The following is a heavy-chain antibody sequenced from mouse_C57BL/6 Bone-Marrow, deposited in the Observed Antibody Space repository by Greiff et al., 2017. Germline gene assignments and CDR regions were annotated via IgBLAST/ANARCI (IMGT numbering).Heavy chain of an antibody. V-gene: IGHV5-17*01. CDR1: GFTFSDYG. CDR2: ISSGSSTI. Sequence: EVMLVESGGGLVKPGGSLKLSCAASGFTFSDYGMHWVRQAPEKGLEWVAYISSGSSTIYYADTVKGRFTLSRDNAKNTLFLQLTSLRSEDTAMYYCARRRQLSYAMDYWGQGTSVTVSS. CDR3: ARRRQLSYAMDY. D-gene: IGHD3-2*02. J-gene: IGHJ4*01.